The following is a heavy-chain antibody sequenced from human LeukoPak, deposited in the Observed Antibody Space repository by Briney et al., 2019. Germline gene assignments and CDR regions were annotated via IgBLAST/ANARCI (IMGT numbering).Heavy chain of an antibody. D-gene: IGHD3-10*01. CDR1: GYSISSGYY. CDR2: IYHSGST. Sequence: SETLSLTCTVSGYSISSGYYWGWIRQPPGKGLEWIGSIYHSGSTYYNPSLKSRVTISVDTSKNQFSLKLSSVTAADTAVYYCARQVRGFDYWGQGTLVTVSS. CDR3: ARQVRGFDY. J-gene: IGHJ4*02. V-gene: IGHV4-38-2*02.